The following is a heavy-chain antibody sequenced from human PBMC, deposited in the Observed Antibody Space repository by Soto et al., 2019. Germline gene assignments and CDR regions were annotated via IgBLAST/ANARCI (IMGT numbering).Heavy chain of an antibody. CDR2: ISGSGGST. V-gene: IGHV3-23*01. J-gene: IGHJ4*02. CDR3: AKSRVLATSWFDY. D-gene: IGHD5-12*01. Sequence: EVQLLESGGGLVKPGGSLRLSCAASGFTFSSYAMRWVRQAPGKGLEWVSAISGSGGSTYYADSVKGRFTISRDNSKNTLYLQMNSLRAEDTAVYYCAKSRVLATSWFDYWGQGTLVTVSS. CDR1: GFTFSSYA.